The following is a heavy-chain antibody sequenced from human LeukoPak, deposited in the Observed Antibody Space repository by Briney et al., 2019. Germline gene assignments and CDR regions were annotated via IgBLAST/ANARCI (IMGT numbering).Heavy chain of an antibody. D-gene: IGHD5-18*01. CDR3: ASENKRGYSYGSPTDAFDI. J-gene: IGHJ3*02. Sequence: HPGGSLRLSCAASGFTFSSYEMNWVRQAPGKGLEWVSYISSSGSTIYYADSVKGRFTISRDNAKKSLFLDMNSLRAEDTAVYYCASENKRGYSYGSPTDAFDIWGQGTMVTVSS. CDR1: GFTFSSYE. V-gene: IGHV3-48*03. CDR2: ISSSGSTI.